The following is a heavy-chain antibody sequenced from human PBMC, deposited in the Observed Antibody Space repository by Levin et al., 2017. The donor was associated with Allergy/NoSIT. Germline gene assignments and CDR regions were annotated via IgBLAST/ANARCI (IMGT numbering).Heavy chain of an antibody. D-gene: IGHD5-18*01. Sequence: GGSLRLSCAASGFTFSSYAMHWVRQAPGKGLEWVAVISYDGSNKYYADSVKGRFTISRDNSKNTLYLQMNSLRAEDTAVYYCARPDTAMAYDAFDIWGQGTMVTVSS. CDR3: ARPDTAMAYDAFDI. CDR2: ISYDGSNK. J-gene: IGHJ3*02. CDR1: GFTFSSYA. V-gene: IGHV3-30-3*01.